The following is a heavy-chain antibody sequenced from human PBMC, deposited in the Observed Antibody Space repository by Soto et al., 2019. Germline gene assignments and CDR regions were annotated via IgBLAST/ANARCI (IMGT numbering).Heavy chain of an antibody. J-gene: IGHJ6*01. CDR3: ARAGTTGTANYNYAMVV. Sequence: GGSLRISCVASGFTLSSYHMDWVRQAPGKGLEWISYIHASSISNIYYADSVKGRFTISRDNAENSLYLQMDSLRAEDTAVYYCARAGTTGTANYNYAMVVWCQGTTVTVSS. CDR1: GFTLSSYH. D-gene: IGHD2-21*02. V-gene: IGHV3-48*03. CDR2: IHASSISNI.